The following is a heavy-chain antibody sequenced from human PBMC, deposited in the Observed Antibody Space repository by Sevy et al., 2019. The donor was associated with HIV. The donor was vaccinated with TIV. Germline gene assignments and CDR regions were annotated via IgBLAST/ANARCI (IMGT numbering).Heavy chain of an antibody. Sequence: GGSLRLSCTASGFTVSNNYMTWVRQAPGKGLEWVSIISGAGHRDSLDALKGRFTISRDNSKNTLYLQIDSLSVEETAVYYCARGHLDSDGSLDAFDFWGQGTMVTVSS. D-gene: IGHD5-18*01. J-gene: IGHJ3*01. CDR3: ARGHLDSDGSLDAFDF. CDR2: ISGAGHR. V-gene: IGHV3-53*01. CDR1: GFTVSNNY.